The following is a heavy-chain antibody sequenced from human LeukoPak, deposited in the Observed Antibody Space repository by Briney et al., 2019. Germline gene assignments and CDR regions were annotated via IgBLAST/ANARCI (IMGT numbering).Heavy chain of an antibody. CDR3: ASMTTDDYGDYYLIY. J-gene: IGHJ4*02. Sequence: ASVKVSCKASGYTFTSDDINWVRQATGQGLEWMGWMNPNSGNTGYAQKFQGRVTMTRNTSISTAYMELSSLRSEDTAVYYCASMTTDDYGDYYLIYWGQGTLVTVSS. V-gene: IGHV1-8*01. D-gene: IGHD4-17*01. CDR2: MNPNSGNT. CDR1: GYTFTSDD.